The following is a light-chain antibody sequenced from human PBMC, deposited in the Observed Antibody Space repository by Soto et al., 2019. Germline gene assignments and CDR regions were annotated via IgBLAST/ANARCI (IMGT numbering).Light chain of an antibody. V-gene: IGLV1-44*01. CDR3: SSWDASLNGVI. Sequence: QSVLTQPPSASGTPGQRVTISCSGSSSNIGTYTVNWYQQVPGTAPKLLIYSNNQRPSGVPDRFSGSKSGTSASLAISGLQSEDEADYYCSSWDASLNGVIFGGGTKVTVL. J-gene: IGLJ2*01. CDR2: SNN. CDR1: SSNIGTYT.